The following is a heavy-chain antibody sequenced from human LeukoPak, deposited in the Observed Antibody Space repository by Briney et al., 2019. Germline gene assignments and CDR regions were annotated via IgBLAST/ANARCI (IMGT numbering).Heavy chain of an antibody. CDR1: GFTFINSW. CDR2: IRSTPDGGAT. CDR3: ATDLHFGYCTATSCANY. V-gene: IGHV3-15*01. Sequence: GGSLRLSCAASGFTFINSWMTWVRQAPGKGLEWVGRIRSTPDGGATDYAAPVKGRFTISRDDSKNTLYLQMSSLRTEDTAVYYSATDLHFGYCTATSCANYWGQGTLVTVSS. J-gene: IGHJ4*02. D-gene: IGHD2-2*03.